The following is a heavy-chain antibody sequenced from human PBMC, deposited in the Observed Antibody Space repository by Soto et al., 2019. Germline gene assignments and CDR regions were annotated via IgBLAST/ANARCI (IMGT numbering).Heavy chain of an antibody. CDR1: GGSISGYF. J-gene: IGHJ6*02. CDR2: IYYTGGT. CDR3: ARSGLTFEGVV. D-gene: IGHD3-16*01. Sequence: SETLSFTCTVSGGSISGYFWSWIRQPPGKGLEYIGWIYYTGGTNYNASLASRLAISLHTSRNQISLNLHSVTAADTAVYYCARSGLTFEGVVWGQGTTVTVYS. V-gene: IGHV4-59*01.